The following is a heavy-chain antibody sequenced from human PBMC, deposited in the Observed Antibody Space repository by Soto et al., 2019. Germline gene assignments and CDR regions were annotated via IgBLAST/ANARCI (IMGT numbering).Heavy chain of an antibody. CDR3: ARGKCIGSYYFDY. D-gene: IGHD1-26*01. J-gene: IGHJ4*02. V-gene: IGHV3-74*01. Sequence: WGSLRLSCEASGFTFSDYLMHWVRQAPGKGLGWVSHIDSDGRGKTYADSVNGRFTISRDNAKNTLYLQISSLRAEDAAMYYCARGKCIGSYYFDYWGQGTLVTVSS. CDR2: IDSDGRGK. CDR1: GFTFSDYL.